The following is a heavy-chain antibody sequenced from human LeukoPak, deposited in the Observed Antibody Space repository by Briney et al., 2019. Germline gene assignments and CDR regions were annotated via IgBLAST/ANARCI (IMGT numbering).Heavy chain of an antibody. CDR3: AREKAILSSSEAFDI. J-gene: IGHJ3*02. D-gene: IGHD6-6*01. V-gene: IGHV4-30-2*01. Sequence: PSETLSLTCTVSGGSISSGGYYWGWIRQPPGKGLEWIGYIYHSGSTYYNPSLKSRVTISVDRSKNQFSLKLSSVTAADTAVYYRAREKAILSSSEAFDIWGQGTMVTVSS. CDR2: IYHSGST. CDR1: GGSISSGGYY.